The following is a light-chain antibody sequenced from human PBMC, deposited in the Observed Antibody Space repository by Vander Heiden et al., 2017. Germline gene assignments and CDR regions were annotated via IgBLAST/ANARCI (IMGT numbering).Light chain of an antibody. CDR3: QQYSHSRGT. V-gene: IGKV3-20*01. J-gene: IGKJ1*01. Sequence: DIESPQPPGPLSLSPGERATLSCRASQSIGNIYLAWYQQRPGQAPRLLIYGASSRATGIPDRFSGSGSGTDFTLTISRLEPEEFAVYYCQQYSHSRGTFGQGTKVEIK. CDR1: QSIGNIY. CDR2: GAS.